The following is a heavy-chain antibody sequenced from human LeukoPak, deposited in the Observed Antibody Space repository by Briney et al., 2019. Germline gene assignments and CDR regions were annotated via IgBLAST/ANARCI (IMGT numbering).Heavy chain of an antibody. D-gene: IGHD3-9*01. Sequence: SETLSLTCTVSGGSISSYYWSWIRLPPGKGLDWIASIYHGGNTYYNPSLKSRVTISVDTSKNQFSLKLSSVTAADTAVYYCARVDWLSLYYMDVWGKGTMVTVSS. CDR2: IYHGGNT. J-gene: IGHJ6*03. V-gene: IGHV4-59*08. CDR1: GGSISSYY. CDR3: ARVDWLSLYYMDV.